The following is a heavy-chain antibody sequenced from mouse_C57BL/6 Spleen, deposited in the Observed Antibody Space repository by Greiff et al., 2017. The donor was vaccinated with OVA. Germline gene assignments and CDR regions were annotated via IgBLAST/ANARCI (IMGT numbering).Heavy chain of an antibody. CDR1: GYTFTSSW. CDR3: ARGDYYGSSSFDY. J-gene: IGHJ2*01. Sequence: QVQLQQPGAELVKPGASVKLSCKASGYTFTSSWMHWVKQRPGQGLEWIGMIHPNSGSTNYNEKFKSKATLTVDKSSSTAYMQLSSLTSEDSAVYYCARGDYYGSSSFDYWGQGTTLTVSS. CDR2: IHPNSGST. D-gene: IGHD1-1*01. V-gene: IGHV1-64*01.